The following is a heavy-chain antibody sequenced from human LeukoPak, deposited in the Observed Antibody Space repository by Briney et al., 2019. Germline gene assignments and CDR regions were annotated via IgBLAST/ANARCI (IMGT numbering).Heavy chain of an antibody. J-gene: IGHJ3*02. V-gene: IGHV3-74*01. CDR1: GFTFSSYW. CDR3: ARTRVQLERRGAFDI. CDR2: INTDGSIT. Sequence: GGSLRLSCAASGFTFSSYWMHWVRQAPRKGLVWVSRINTDGSITSYADSVKGRFTISRDNAKKTLYLQMNSLRAEDTAVYYCARTRVQLERRGAFDIWGQGTMVAVSS. D-gene: IGHD1-1*01.